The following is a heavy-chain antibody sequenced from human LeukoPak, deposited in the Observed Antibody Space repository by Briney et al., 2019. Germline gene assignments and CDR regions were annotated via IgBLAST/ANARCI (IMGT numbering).Heavy chain of an antibody. CDR2: IYYSGST. J-gene: IGHJ5*02. CDR3: ARHSRVAGIVSAHNWFDP. CDR1: GGSISSSSYY. V-gene: IGHV4-39*01. D-gene: IGHD6-19*01. Sequence: PSETLSLTCTVSGGSISSSSYYWGWIRQPPGKGLEWIGSIYYSGSTYYNPSLKSRVTISVDTSKNQFSLKLSSVTAADTAVYYCARHSRVAGIVSAHNWFDPWGQGTLVTVSS.